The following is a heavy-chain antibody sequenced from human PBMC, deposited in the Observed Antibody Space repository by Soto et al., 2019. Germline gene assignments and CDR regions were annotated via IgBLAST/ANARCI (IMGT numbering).Heavy chain of an antibody. Sequence: EVQLVESGGGLVQPGGSLRLSCAASGFTFSSSWMSWIRQAPGKGLEWVATIKPDGSEKYYVDSVKGRFTISRDNAKNSLYLRMSSLRSVDTSIFYCADPLHLDVWGKGATVIVSS. CDR2: IKPDGSEK. D-gene: IGHD4-4*01. CDR3: ADPLHLDV. V-gene: IGHV3-7*03. J-gene: IGHJ6*04. CDR1: GFTFSSSW.